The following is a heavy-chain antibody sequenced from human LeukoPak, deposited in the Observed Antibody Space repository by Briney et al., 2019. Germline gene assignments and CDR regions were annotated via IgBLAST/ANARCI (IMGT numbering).Heavy chain of an antibody. V-gene: IGHV3-7*01. CDR3: ASPISHYFDY. Sequence: PGGSLRLSCAASGFTFSSYWMSWVRQAPGKGLEWVANIKQDGSEKYYVDSVKGRFTISRDNSKNTLYLQMNSLRAEDTAVYYCASPISHYFDYWGQGTLVTVSS. D-gene: IGHD3-9*01. CDR1: GFTFSSYW. J-gene: IGHJ4*02. CDR2: IKQDGSEK.